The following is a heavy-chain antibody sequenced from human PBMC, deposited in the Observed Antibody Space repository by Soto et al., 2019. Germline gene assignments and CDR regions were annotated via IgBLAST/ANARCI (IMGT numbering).Heavy chain of an antibody. J-gene: IGHJ4*02. CDR2: ISHSGST. V-gene: IGHV4-38-2*01. D-gene: IGHD5-12*01. Sequence: SETLSLTCAVSGYSISSGYYLAWIRQPPGQGLEWFGSISHSGSTYYNPSLKSRVTISVHTSKNQFSLDLTSVTAADTAIYYCARVHISGHGVDYWDQGTLVTVSS. CDR1: GYSISSGYY. CDR3: ARVHISGHGVDY.